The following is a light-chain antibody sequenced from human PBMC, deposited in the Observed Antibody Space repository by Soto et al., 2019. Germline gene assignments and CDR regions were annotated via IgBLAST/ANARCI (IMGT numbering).Light chain of an antibody. CDR3: QSYASSLSGVV. CDR1: SSNSGAGYD. J-gene: IGLJ2*01. CDR2: GNG. Sequence: QSVLTQPPSVAGAPGQRVTISCTGSSSNSGAGYDVQWYQQLPGTAPKLLIFGNGNRPSGVPDRFSASKSVTSASLAITGLQAEDGADYYCQSYASSLSGVVFGGGTKLTVL. V-gene: IGLV1-40*01.